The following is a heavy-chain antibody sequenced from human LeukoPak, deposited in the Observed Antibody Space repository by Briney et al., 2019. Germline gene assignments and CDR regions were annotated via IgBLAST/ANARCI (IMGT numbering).Heavy chain of an antibody. V-gene: IGHV4-39*07. D-gene: IGHD1-26*01. Sequence: PSETLSLTCTVSSGSISTSNYYWGWVRQPPGKALEWIGNIFYSGSTYYSPSLKSRVTISLDTSRNQFSLKLNSVTAADTAVYYCAREISGELTYYFDYWGQGTLVTVSS. CDR3: AREISGELTYYFDY. CDR2: IFYSGST. J-gene: IGHJ4*02. CDR1: SGSISTSNYY.